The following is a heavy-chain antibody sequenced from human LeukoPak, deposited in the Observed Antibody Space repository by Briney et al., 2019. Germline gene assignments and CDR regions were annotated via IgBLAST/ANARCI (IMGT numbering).Heavy chain of an antibody. D-gene: IGHD4-17*01. CDR1: GASISGWY. J-gene: IGHJ4*02. Sequence: PSETLSLTCTVSGASISGWYWSWIRQPPGKGLEWIGYVYGSGYTNYNPSLKSRVTISIDTSKKQFALKLSSVTAADTAVYYCARDYGDHRVDYWGRGTLVTVSS. CDR3: ARDYGDHRVDY. CDR2: VYGSGYT. V-gene: IGHV4-59*12.